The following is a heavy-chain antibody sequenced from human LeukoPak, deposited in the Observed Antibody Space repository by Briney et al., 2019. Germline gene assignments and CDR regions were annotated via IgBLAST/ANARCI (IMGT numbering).Heavy chain of an antibody. CDR3: ARVDLSYGRNWFDS. CDR2: ISAYNGNT. D-gene: IGHD5-18*01. J-gene: IGHJ5*01. Sequence: ASVKVTCKSSGYTFTSYGISWVRQAPGQGLEWMGWISAYNGNTNFAQKHQGRVTMNTDTYTSTAYMELRSLRSDDTAVYYCARVDLSYGRNWFDSWGQGTLVTVSS. V-gene: IGHV1-18*01. CDR1: GYTFTSYG.